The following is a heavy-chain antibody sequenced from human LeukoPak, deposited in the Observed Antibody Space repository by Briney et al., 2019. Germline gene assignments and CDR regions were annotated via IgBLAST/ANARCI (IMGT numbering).Heavy chain of an antibody. D-gene: IGHD4-17*01. V-gene: IGHV3-30-3*01. J-gene: IGHJ2*01. CDR3: ARAAPDYGDPNWYFDL. CDR2: ISYDGSNK. CDR1: GFTFSSYA. Sequence: PGGSLRLSCAASGFTFSSYAMHWVRQAPGKGLEWVAVISYDGSNKYYTDSVKGRFTISRDNSKNTLYLQMNSLRAEDTALYYCARAAPDYGDPNWYFDLWGRGTLVTVSS.